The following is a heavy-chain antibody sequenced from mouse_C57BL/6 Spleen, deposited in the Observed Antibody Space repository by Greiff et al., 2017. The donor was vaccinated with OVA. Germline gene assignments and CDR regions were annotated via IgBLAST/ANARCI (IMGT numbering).Heavy chain of an antibody. V-gene: IGHV14-4*01. Sequence: VQLQQSGAELVRPGASVKLSCTASGFNIKDDYMHWVKQRPEQGLEWIGWIDPENGDTEYAPKFQGKATITADTSSNTAYLQLSSLSSEDTAVYYCTTDSSYGGCPYWGQGTLVTVSA. CDR1: GFNIKDDY. D-gene: IGHD1-1*01. CDR2: IDPENGDT. J-gene: IGHJ3*01. CDR3: TTDSSYGGCPY.